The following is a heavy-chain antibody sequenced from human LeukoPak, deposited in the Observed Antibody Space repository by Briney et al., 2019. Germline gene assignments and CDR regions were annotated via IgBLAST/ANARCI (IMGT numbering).Heavy chain of an antibody. Sequence: SETLSLTCSVSGDSISGSIYYWGWIRQPPGKGLEWIGSIYYSGSTYYNPSLKSRVTMSVDTSKNQFSLKLSSVTAADTAVYYCARAGVYDSSGYYVDYWGQGTLVTVSS. D-gene: IGHD3-22*01. J-gene: IGHJ4*02. CDR2: IYYSGST. CDR3: ARAGVYDSSGYYVDY. CDR1: GDSISGSIYY. V-gene: IGHV4-39*07.